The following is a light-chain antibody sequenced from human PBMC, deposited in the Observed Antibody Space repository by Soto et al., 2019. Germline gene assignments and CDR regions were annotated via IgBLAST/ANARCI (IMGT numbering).Light chain of an antibody. Sequence: DIQMTQSPSTLPASVGDRVTITCRASQTIDTWLAWYQQKPGNAPKLLISAASILQSGVPSRFSGSGSGTEFTLTISSLQPEDFATYFCQQFSNASTFGQGTKVDIK. CDR3: QQFSNAST. J-gene: IGKJ1*01. CDR2: AAS. V-gene: IGKV1-5*01. CDR1: QTIDTW.